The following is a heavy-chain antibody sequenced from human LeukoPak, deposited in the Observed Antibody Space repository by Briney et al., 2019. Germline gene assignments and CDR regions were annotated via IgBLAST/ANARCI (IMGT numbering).Heavy chain of an antibody. D-gene: IGHD6-13*01. Sequence: GGSLRLSCAASGFTVSSNYMSWVRQAPGKGLEWVSVIYSGGSTYYADSVKGRFTISRDNSKNTLNLQMNSLRAEDTAVYYCAKAAARSSEWYYYGMDVWGQGTTVTVSS. CDR2: IYSGGST. J-gene: IGHJ6*02. V-gene: IGHV3-53*01. CDR1: GFTVSSNY. CDR3: AKAAARSSEWYYYGMDV.